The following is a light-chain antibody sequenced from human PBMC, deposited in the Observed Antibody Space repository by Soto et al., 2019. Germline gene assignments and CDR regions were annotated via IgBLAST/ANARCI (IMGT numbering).Light chain of an antibody. J-gene: IGKJ4*01. Sequence: EIVLTQSPGTLSLSPGERVTLSCRAGQSVSSNYLAWYQQKPGQPPRLLIYSASSRATGIPDRFSGSGSGTDFTLTINRLEPEDFAVYYCQQYGGSPRVTFGGGTKVEIK. CDR1: QSVSSNY. CDR3: QQYGGSPRVT. CDR2: SAS. V-gene: IGKV3-20*01.